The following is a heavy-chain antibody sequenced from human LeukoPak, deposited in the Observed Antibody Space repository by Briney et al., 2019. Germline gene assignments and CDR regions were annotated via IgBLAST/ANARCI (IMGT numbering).Heavy chain of an antibody. CDR1: GFTFSNYW. V-gene: IGHV3-7*01. D-gene: IGHD4-11*01. Sequence: GGSLRLSCAASGFTFSNYWMRWVRQAPGKGLEWVANIKQDGSEKYYVDSVKGRFTISRDNAKNSLYLQVNSLRAEDTAVYYCARDKGTVTILDCWGQGTLVTVSS. CDR3: ARDKGTVTILDC. J-gene: IGHJ4*02. CDR2: IKQDGSEK.